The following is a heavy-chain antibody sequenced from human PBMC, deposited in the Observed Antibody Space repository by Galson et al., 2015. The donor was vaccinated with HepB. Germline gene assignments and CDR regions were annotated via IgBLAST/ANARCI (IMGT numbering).Heavy chain of an antibody. J-gene: IGHJ6*02. CDR3: AKNNGDYYYNAMDV. D-gene: IGHD1/OR15-1a*01. V-gene: IGHV3-23*01. CDR1: EFTFSSYA. Sequence: SLRLSCAVSEFTFSSYAVTWVRRAPGTGPEWISTISGSGDTTYYADSVKGRFTISRDNSKNTLFLHMNSLRVEDTAVYYCAKNNGDYYYNAMDVWGQGTTVTVSS. CDR2: ISGSGDTT.